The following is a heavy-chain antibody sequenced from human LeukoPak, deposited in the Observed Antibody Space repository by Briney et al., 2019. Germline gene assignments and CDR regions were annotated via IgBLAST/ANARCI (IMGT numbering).Heavy chain of an antibody. CDR2: IRSSSDTV. V-gene: IGHV3-48*01. CDR1: GFTFNSYS. J-gene: IGHJ3*02. Sequence: PGGFLRLSCAASGFTFNSYSMNWVRQAPGKGLEWVSYIRSSSDTVYYADSVKGRFTISRDNAKNSLYLQMNSLRAQDTAVYYCARAVSWGAFDIWGQGTMVTVSS. D-gene: IGHD3-16*01. CDR3: ARAVSWGAFDI.